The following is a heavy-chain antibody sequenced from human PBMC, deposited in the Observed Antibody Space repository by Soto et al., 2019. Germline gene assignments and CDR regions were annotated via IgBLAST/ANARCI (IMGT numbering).Heavy chain of an antibody. V-gene: IGHV3-66*01. Sequence: EVQLLESGGGLVQPGGSLRLSCAASGFTFSSYAMSWVRQAPGKGLEWVSVIYSGGSTYYADSVKGRFTISRDNSKNTLYLQMNSLRAEDTAVYYCARDFKWSGTWDYWGQGTLVTVSS. D-gene: IGHD6-13*01. CDR1: GFTFSSYA. CDR3: ARDFKWSGTWDY. J-gene: IGHJ4*02. CDR2: IYSGGST.